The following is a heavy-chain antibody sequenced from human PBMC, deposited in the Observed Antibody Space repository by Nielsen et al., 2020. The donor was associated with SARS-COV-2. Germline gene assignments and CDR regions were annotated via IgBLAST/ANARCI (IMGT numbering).Heavy chain of an antibody. D-gene: IGHD6-19*01. J-gene: IGHJ6*02. CDR1: GFTFDDYT. CDR2: ISWDGGST. V-gene: IGHV3-43*01. Sequence: GESLKISCAASGFTFDDYTMHWVRQAPGKGLEWVSLISWDGGSTYYADSVKGRFTISRDNAKNSLYLQMNSLRAEDTAVYYCARDWVPVAGHNYYGMDVWGQGTTVTVSS. CDR3: ARDWVPVAGHNYYGMDV.